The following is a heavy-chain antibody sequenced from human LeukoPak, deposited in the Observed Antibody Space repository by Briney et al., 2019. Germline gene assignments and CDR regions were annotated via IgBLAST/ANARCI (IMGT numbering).Heavy chain of an antibody. D-gene: IGHD3-10*01. V-gene: IGHV3-21*01. J-gene: IGHJ6*03. CDR2: ISSSSSYI. CDR3: ARVGGITLALAPSPFPDYNYYYMDV. Sequence: GGSLRLSCAASGFTFSSYSMNWVRQAPGKGLEWVSSISSSSSYIYYTDSVKGRFTISRDNAKKSLYLQMNSLRAEGTAVYYCARVGGITLALAPSPFPDYNYYYMDVWGKGTTVTVSS. CDR1: GFTFSSYS.